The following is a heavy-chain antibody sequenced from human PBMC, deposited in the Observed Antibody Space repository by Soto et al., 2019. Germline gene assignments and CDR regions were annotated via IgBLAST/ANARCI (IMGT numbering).Heavy chain of an antibody. J-gene: IGHJ5*02. CDR3: ARGLGRGWLNNWFDP. CDR1: GYSFTNYG. V-gene: IGHV1-18*04. D-gene: IGHD6-19*01. CDR2: INPHRATT. Sequence: QVQLVQSGPEVKKPGASVKVSCKASGYSFTNYGISWVRQAPGHGLEWVGWINPHRATTVYAQEFQGRVTMSTDTATTRAFMELRSPTSDDTAVYSCARGLGRGWLNNWFDPLGQGTMVTVS.